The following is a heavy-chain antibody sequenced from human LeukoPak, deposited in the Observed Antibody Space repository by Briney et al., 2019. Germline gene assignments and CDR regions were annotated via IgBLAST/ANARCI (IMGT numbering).Heavy chain of an antibody. CDR1: GGSISSGDYY. J-gene: IGHJ4*02. V-gene: IGHV4-61*08. CDR2: IYYSGST. CDR3: ASGYSYGSYYFDY. D-gene: IGHD5-18*01. Sequence: SQTLSLTCTVSGGSISSGDYYWSWIRQPPGKGLEWIGYIYYSGSTNYNPSLKSRVTISLDTSKNQFSLNLSSVTAADTAVYYCASGYSYGSYYFDYWGQGTLVTVSS.